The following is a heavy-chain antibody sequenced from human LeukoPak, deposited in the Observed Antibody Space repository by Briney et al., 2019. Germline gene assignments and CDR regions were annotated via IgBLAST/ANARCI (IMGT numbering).Heavy chain of an antibody. D-gene: IGHD2-8*01. J-gene: IGHJ3*02. CDR2: ISSSSYI. CDR1: GFTFSDYY. V-gene: IGHV3-69-1*01. CDR3: ARERGYCTNGVWGYVFDI. Sequence: GGSLRLSCAASGFTFSDYYMSWIRQAPGKGLEWVSSISSSSYIYYADSVKGRFTISRDNSKNSLYLQMNSLRAEDTAVYYCARERGYCTNGVWGYVFDIWGQGTMVTVSS.